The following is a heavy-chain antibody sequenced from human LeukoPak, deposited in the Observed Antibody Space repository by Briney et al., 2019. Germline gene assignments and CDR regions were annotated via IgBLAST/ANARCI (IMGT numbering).Heavy chain of an antibody. CDR2: ISGSGGGT. D-gene: IGHD4-23*01. CDR1: GFTFSSSV. CDR3: AKGYIVSTVVTPFDN. V-gene: IGHV3-23*01. Sequence: GGSLRLSCAASGFTFSSSVMNWVRQAPGKGLEWVSSISGSGGGTYYADSVKGRFTISRDNSKSTLYLQMNSLRAGDTAVYFCAKGYIVSTVVTPFDNWGQGTLVTVSS. J-gene: IGHJ4*02.